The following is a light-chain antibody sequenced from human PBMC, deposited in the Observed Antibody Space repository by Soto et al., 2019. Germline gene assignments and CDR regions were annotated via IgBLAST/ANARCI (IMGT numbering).Light chain of an antibody. CDR1: QTISSW. CDR3: QQSRSTLGT. Sequence: DIQMTQSPSTLSGSVGDRVTITCRASQTISSWLAWYQQKPGKAPKLLIYDASSLESGVPSRFSGSGYGTEFTLTITSLQPEDCGTYYCQQSRSTLGTFGQGTKVDNK. J-gene: IGKJ1*01. CDR2: DAS. V-gene: IGKV1-5*01.